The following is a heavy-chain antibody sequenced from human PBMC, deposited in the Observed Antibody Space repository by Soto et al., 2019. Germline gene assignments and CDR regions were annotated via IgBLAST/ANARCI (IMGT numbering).Heavy chain of an antibody. CDR2: MNPNSGNT. V-gene: IGHV1-8*02. J-gene: IGHJ3*01. CDR1: GYTFTSYY. D-gene: IGHD3-3*01. CDR3: ARGVPFGVVTAHVDDF. Sequence: GASVKVSCKASGYTFTSYYMHWVRQAPGQGLEWMGWMNPNSGNTGYAQKFQGRVTMTRNTSISTAYMELSSLRSEDTAVYYCARGVPFGVVTAHVDDFWGQGTMVTGSS.